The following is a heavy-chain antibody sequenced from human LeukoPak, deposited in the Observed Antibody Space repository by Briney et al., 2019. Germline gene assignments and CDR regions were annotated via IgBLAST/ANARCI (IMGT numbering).Heavy chain of an antibody. V-gene: IGHV3-23*01. J-gene: IGHJ4*02. Sequence: GGSLRLSCAASGFIFSNHAMSWVRQAPGKGLQWVSAFSGSGGSTYYADSMKGRFTISRDNSKNTLYLQMNSLRDEDTAVYYCAKFEFGFWGQGTLVTVSS. D-gene: IGHD3-16*01. CDR3: AKFEFGF. CDR1: GFIFSNHA. CDR2: FSGSGGST.